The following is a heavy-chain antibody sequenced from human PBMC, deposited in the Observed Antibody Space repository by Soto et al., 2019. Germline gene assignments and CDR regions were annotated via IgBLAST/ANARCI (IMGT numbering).Heavy chain of an antibody. CDR3: ARESIAVAGTGNWFDP. CDR2: ISGDKGNT. D-gene: IGHD6-19*01. V-gene: IGHV1-3*01. Sequence: ASVKVSCKASGYAFTSYTMLWERQAPGQRLEWMGWISGDKGNTKYSQKFQGRVTITGDTSATTAFMELSSLTSEDTAVYYCARESIAVAGTGNWFDPWGQGTLVTVSS. J-gene: IGHJ5*02. CDR1: GYAFTSYT.